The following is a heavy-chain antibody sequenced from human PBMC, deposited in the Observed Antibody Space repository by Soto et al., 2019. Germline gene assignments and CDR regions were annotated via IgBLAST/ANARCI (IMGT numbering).Heavy chain of an antibody. V-gene: IGHV3-23*01. CDR3: AKELSSSWYENWFDP. Sequence: GGSLRLSCAASGFTFSSYAMSWVRQAPGKGLEWVSAISGSGGSTYYADSVKGRFTISRDNSKNTLYLQMNSLRAEDTAVYYCAKELSSSWYENWFDPWGQGTLVTAPQ. D-gene: IGHD6-13*01. CDR2: ISGSGGST. J-gene: IGHJ5*02. CDR1: GFTFSSYA.